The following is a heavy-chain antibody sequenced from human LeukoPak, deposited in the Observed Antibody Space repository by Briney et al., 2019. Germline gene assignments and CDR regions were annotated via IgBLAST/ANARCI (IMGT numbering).Heavy chain of an antibody. CDR2: IYHSGST. V-gene: IGHV4-4*02. CDR3: ARWAEEGENFDY. J-gene: IGHJ4*02. CDR1: GGSISSSNW. D-gene: IGHD3-16*01. Sequence: SGTLSLTCAVSGGSISSSNWWSWVRQPPGKGLEWIGEIYHSGSTNYNPSLKSRVTISVDTSKNQLSLKLSSVTAADTAVYYCARWAEEGENFDYWGQGTLVTVSS.